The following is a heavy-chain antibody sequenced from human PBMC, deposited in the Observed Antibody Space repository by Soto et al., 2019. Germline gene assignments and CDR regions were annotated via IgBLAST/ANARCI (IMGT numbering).Heavy chain of an antibody. D-gene: IGHD3-10*02. V-gene: IGHV1-18*04. J-gene: IGHJ6*02. CDR1: GYTFTSYG. CDR3: ARDPGVRGASSYYCYGMDV. CDR2: ISAYNGNT. Sequence: QVQLVQSGAEVKKPGASVTVSCKASGYTFTSYGISWVRQAPGQGLDWMGWISAYNGNTNYAQKLQGRVTMTTDTSTSTAYMELSSRRSDDTAVYYCARDPGVRGASSYYCYGMDVWGQGTTVTVSS.